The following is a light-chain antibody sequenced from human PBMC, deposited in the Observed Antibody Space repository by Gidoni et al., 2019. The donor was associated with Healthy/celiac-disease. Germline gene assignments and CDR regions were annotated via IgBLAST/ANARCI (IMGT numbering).Light chain of an antibody. CDR2: GAS. CDR3: QQYNNWLT. V-gene: IGKV3-15*01. J-gene: IGKJ4*01. Sequence: ELVLTQSPTTLSVSPGERVTLSCRASQSVANNLAWYQQKPGQVPRLLIYGASTRDTGIPARFTGSGSGTDFTLTISSLQSEDYAVFYCQQYNNWLTFGGGTKVEIK. CDR1: QSVANN.